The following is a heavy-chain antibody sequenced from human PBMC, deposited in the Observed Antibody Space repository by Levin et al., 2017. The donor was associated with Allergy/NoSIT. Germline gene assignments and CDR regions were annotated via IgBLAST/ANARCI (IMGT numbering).Heavy chain of an antibody. V-gene: IGHV2-5*02. CDR2: IYWDDDK. CDR1: GFSLSTSGVG. J-gene: IGHJ5*02. Sequence: ESGPTLVKPTQTLTLTCTFSGFSLSTSGVGVGWIRQPPGKALEWLALIYWDDDKRYSPSLKSRLTITQDTSKNQVVLTMTNMDPVDTATYSGAHMPVYSSGRGFDPWGQGTLVTVSS. CDR3: AHMPVYSSGRGFDP. D-gene: IGHD6-19*01.